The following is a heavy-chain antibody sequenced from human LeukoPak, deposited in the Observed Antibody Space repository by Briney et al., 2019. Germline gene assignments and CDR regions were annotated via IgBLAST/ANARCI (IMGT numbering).Heavy chain of an antibody. D-gene: IGHD6-6*01. CDR3: AGIAALALDY. Sequence: SETLSLTCTVSGGSISSYYWSWIRQPPGKGLEWIGYIYTGGSTNYNPSLKSRVTISVDTSKNQFSLKLSSVTAADTAVYYCAGIAALALDYWGQGTLVTVSS. CDR2: IYTGGST. V-gene: IGHV4-4*09. CDR1: GGSISSYY. J-gene: IGHJ4*02.